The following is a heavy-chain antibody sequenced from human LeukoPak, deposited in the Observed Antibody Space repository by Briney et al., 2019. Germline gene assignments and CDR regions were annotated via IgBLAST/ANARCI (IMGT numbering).Heavy chain of an antibody. D-gene: IGHD6-19*01. V-gene: IGHV1-46*01. J-gene: IGHJ4*02. Sequence: ASVKVSCKASGYTFINHYLHWVRQAPGQGLEWMGVISPSGDSTTYAQKFQGRVTMTRDTSTNIVYMELSSLRSEDTAVYYCASEIAMTGHFDYWGQGTLVTVSS. CDR2: ISPSGDST. CDR3: ASEIAMTGHFDY. CDR1: GYTFINHY.